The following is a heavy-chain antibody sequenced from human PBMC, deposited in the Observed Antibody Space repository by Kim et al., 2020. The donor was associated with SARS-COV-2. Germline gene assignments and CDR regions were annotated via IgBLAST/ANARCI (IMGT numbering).Heavy chain of an antibody. Sequence: GGSLRLSCATSGFTFSSYGMHWVRQAPGKGLEWVAVVSYDGNKNYYADSVKGRFIISRENAKNTVYLQVNNLRPDDTATYYCAGYDYVWVNHLYYFAYWGQGTLVTVSS. D-gene: IGHD3-16*01. J-gene: IGHJ4*02. V-gene: IGHV3-30*03. CDR1: GFTFSSYG. CDR3: AGYDYVWVNHLYYFAY. CDR2: VSYDGNKN.